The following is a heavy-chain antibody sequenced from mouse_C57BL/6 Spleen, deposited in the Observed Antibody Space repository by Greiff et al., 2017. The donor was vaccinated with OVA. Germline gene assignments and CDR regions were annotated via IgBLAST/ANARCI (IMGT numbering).Heavy chain of an antibody. J-gene: IGHJ4*01. CDR2: FYPGSGST. CDR3: ERPEGIYYYAMAY. D-gene: IGHD2-1*01. Sequence: QVQLQQSGAELVKPGASVKLSCTASGYTFTEYSIHWVKQRPGQGLEWIGWFYPGSGSTRYNEKFKDKATLTADKSSSTAYMELSRLTSEDSAVSFCERPEGIYYYAMAYWGQGTSVTVST. V-gene: IGHV1-62-2*01. CDR1: GYTFTEYS.